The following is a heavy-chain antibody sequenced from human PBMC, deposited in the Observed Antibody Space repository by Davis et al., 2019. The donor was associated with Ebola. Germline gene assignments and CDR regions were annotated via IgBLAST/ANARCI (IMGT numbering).Heavy chain of an antibody. D-gene: IGHD3-16*02. V-gene: IGHV3-33*01. J-gene: IGHJ6*02. CDR3: ARDPSLRLGELSLWSYYYGMDV. Sequence: PGGSLRLSCAASGFTFSSYGMHWVRQAPGKGLEWVAVIWYDGSDKYYADSVKGRFTISRDNSKNTLYLQMNSLRAEDTAVYYCARDPSLRLGELSLWSYYYGMDVWGQGTTVTVSS. CDR1: GFTFSSYG. CDR2: IWYDGSDK.